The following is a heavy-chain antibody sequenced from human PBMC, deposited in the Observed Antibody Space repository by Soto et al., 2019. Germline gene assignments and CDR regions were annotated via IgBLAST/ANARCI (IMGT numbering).Heavy chain of an antibody. CDR3: ALVGIRDLNS. D-gene: IGHD1-26*01. Sequence: QVHLVQSGAEVKKPGASVKVSCQASGYTFTSYAMYWVRQAPEQRLGWMGWINAGNGNTKYSQKFQGRVTITRDTSTSTAYMELSSLRSEDTAVYYCALVGIRDLNSWGQGTLVTVSS. CDR2: INAGNGNT. J-gene: IGHJ4*02. CDR1: GYTFTSYA. V-gene: IGHV1-3*01.